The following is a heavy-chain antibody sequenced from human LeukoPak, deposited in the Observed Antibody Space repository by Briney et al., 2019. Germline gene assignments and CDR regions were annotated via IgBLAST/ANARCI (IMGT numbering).Heavy chain of an antibody. D-gene: IGHD2-8*01. CDR2: IYYSGST. J-gene: IGHJ4*02. CDR1: GGSISSGDYY. V-gene: IGHV4-30-4*08. Sequence: SQTLSLTCTVSGGSISSGDYYWSWIRQPPGKGLEWIGYIYYSGSTYYNPSLKSRVTISVDTSKNQFSLKLSSVTAADTAVYYCARTNRSTKTPLDYGGQGPLVTVSS. CDR3: ARTNRSTKTPLDY.